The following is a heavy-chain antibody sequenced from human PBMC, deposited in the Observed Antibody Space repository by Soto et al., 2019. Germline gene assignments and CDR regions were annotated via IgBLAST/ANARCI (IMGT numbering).Heavy chain of an antibody. V-gene: IGHV3-21*01. D-gene: IGHD2-21*02. CDR2: ISSSSSYI. CDR1: GFTFSSYS. CDR3: GRDRLNCGGDCYSGYYYGMDV. Sequence: EVQLVESGGGLVKPGGSLRLSCAASGFTFSSYSMNWVRQAPGKGLEWVSSISSSSSYIYYADSVKGRFNISRDNAKNSLYLQMNSRRAEDTAVYYCGRDRLNCGGDCYSGYYYGMDVWGQGTTVTVSS. J-gene: IGHJ6*02.